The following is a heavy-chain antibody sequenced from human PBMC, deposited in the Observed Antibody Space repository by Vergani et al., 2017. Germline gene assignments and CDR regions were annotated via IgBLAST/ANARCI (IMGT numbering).Heavy chain of an antibody. J-gene: IGHJ6*02. CDR3: AKCGYSGPPPLYYYYYGMDV. CDR1: GFTFSSYA. D-gene: IGHD5-12*01. V-gene: IGHV3-23*01. CDR2: LSGSGGST. Sequence: EVQLLESGGGLVQPGGSLRLSCAASGFTFSSYAMRWVRQAPGKGLEWVSALSGSGGSTYYADSVKGRFTISRDNSKNTLYLQMNSLRAEDTAGYYCAKCGYSGPPPLYYYYYGMDVWDQGTAVTVSS.